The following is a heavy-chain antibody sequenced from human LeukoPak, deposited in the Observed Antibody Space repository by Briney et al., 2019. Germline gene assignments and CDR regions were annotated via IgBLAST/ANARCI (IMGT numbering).Heavy chain of an antibody. CDR1: GGSIKTYY. V-gene: IGHV4-59*01. Sequence: KSSETPSLTCSVSGGSIKTYYWTWIRQPPGKGLEWIGYIHYSGSTYSNPSLMGRVTISLDTPKSQFSLELRSVTAADTAVYYCVRDQSEFDSWGQGTVVTVSS. CDR2: IHYSGST. CDR3: VRDQSEFDS. J-gene: IGHJ4*02.